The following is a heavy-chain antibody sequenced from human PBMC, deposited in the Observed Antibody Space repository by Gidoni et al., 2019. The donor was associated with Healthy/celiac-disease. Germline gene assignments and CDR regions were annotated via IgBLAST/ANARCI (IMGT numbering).Heavy chain of an antibody. D-gene: IGHD3-10*01. Sequence: ELQLLESGGGLVQPGGSLRLSCAASGFTFSSYAMSWVRQAPGKGLEWVSASSGSGGSTYYADSVKGRFTISRDNSKNTLYLQMNSLRAEDTAVYYCAKGPYSSSFILWFGSWGQVTLVTVSS. CDR1: GFTFSSYA. CDR3: AKGPYSSSFILWFGS. CDR2: SSGSGGST. J-gene: IGHJ4*02. V-gene: IGHV3-23*01.